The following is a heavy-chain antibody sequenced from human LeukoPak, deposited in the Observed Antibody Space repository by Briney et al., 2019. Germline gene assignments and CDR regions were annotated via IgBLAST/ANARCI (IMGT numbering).Heavy chain of an antibody. V-gene: IGHV1-46*01. Sequence: ASVKVSCKASGYTFTSYYMHWVRQAPGQGLEWMGIINPSGGSTSYAQKFQGRVTMTRDTSTSTVYMELSSLGSEDTAVYYCARVESVTATLDYWGQGTLVTVSS. CDR2: INPSGGST. D-gene: IGHD2-21*02. CDR3: ARVESVTATLDY. J-gene: IGHJ4*02. CDR1: GYTFTSYY.